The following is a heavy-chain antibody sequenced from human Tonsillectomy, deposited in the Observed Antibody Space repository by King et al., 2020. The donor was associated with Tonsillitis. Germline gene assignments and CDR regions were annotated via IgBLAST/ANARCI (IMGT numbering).Heavy chain of an antibody. Sequence: QLVQSGGGFVKPVGCLRLSCSASGFTFSNAWMSWVRQAPVKGLEWVGGIKSKTDGGKADYAAPLKGRCTISRDDLKNTLYLQMNSLKTEDTAVYYCTTSPLERRDYYYGMDVWGQGTTVTVSS. CDR3: TTSPLERRDYYYGMDV. CDR2: IKSKTDGGKA. D-gene: IGHD1-1*01. J-gene: IGHJ6*02. CDR1: GFTFSNAW. V-gene: IGHV3-15*01.